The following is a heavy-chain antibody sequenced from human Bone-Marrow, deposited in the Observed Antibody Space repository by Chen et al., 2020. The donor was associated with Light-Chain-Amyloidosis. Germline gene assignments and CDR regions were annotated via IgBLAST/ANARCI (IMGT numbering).Heavy chain of an antibody. CDR2: IYPDDADA. V-gene: IGHV5-51*01. Sequence: EVQLEQSGPEVKKPGESLKISCKGSGYTFPNYWIGWVRQMPGKGLEWMGVIYPDDADARYGPSFEGQVPTSADKSTATADREWRSVKASYTAMSYCARRIDGYNFDYWGQGTLVTVSS. CDR3: ARRIDGYNFDY. CDR1: GYTFPNYW. J-gene: IGHJ4*02. D-gene: IGHD5-12*01.